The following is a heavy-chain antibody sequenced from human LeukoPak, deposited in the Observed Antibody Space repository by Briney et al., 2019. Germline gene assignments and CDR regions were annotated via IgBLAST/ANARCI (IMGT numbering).Heavy chain of an antibody. CDR3: ARSMVRGVLSGMDV. D-gene: IGHD3-10*01. CDR2: IFHSGST. J-gene: IGHJ6*02. CDR1: HYSISSGYY. Sequence: SETLSLTCTVSHYSISSGYYWGWMRQPPGEGLEYIGSIFHSGSTYYNPSLKSRVTISVDTSKNQFSLKLSSVTAADTAVYYCARSMVRGVLSGMDVWGQGTTVTVSS. V-gene: IGHV4-38-2*02.